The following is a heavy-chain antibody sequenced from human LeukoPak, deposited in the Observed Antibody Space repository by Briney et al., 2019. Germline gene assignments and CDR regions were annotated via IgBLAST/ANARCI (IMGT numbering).Heavy chain of an antibody. Sequence: GSLRLSCAASEIILSDYAMFWVRQAPRKGLEWVSGISASGGRTYYADSVKGRFTITRDNSKNTQYLQMNSLRAEDTAVYYCAKGSGSDDPLGMDVWGQGTTVTVSS. D-gene: IGHD3-10*01. CDR2: ISASGGRT. J-gene: IGHJ6*02. CDR1: EIILSDYA. CDR3: AKGSGSDDPLGMDV. V-gene: IGHV3-23*01.